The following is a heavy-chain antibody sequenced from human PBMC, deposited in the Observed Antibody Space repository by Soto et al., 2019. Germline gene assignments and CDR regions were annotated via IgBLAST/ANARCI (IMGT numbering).Heavy chain of an antibody. V-gene: IGHV6-1*01. Sequence: SQTLSLTCAISGDSVSSNSAAWNWIRQSPSRGLEWLGRTYYRSKWYNDYAVSVKSRITINPDTSKNQFSLQLNSVTPEDTAVYYCARDPVGETAYYDFWSGGYYYYGMDVWGQGTTVTV. J-gene: IGHJ6*02. D-gene: IGHD3-3*01. CDR2: TYYRSKWYN. CDR3: ARDPVGETAYYDFWSGGYYYYGMDV. CDR1: GDSVSSNSAA.